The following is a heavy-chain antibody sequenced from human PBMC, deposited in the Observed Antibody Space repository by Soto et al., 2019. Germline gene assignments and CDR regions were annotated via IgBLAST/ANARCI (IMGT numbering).Heavy chain of an antibody. Sequence: SETLSLTCAVSGASITTYYWSWIRQPAGQGMEWIGHISPRGYTVYNPSLESRVTMSVDTSKNQFSLNLKSVTAADTAVYYCARDSPPIDYWGQGTLVTVSP. CDR1: GASITTYY. V-gene: IGHV4-4*07. J-gene: IGHJ4*02. CDR3: ARDSPPIDY. CDR2: ISPRGYT.